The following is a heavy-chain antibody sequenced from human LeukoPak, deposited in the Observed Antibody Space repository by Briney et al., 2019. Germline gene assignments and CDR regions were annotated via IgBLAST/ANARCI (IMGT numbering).Heavy chain of an antibody. Sequence: ASVKVSCKASGYDFITFDINWVRQAPGQGLEWMGWINTNTGNPTYAQGFTGRFVFSLDTSVSTAYLQISSLKAEDTAVYYCARDRVIAAALMDYWGQGTLVTVSS. D-gene: IGHD6-13*01. CDR1: GYDFITFD. J-gene: IGHJ4*02. CDR3: ARDRVIAAALMDY. CDR2: INTNTGNP. V-gene: IGHV7-4-1*02.